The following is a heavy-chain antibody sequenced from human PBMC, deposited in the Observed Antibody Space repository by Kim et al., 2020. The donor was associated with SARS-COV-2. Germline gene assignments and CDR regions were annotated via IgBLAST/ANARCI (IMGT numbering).Heavy chain of an antibody. J-gene: IGHJ4*01. Sequence: SVKVSCKASGGTFSSYAISWVRQAPGQGLEWMGGIIPIFGTANYAQKFQGRVTITADESTSTAYMELSSLRSEDTAVYYCARDPLKGILTGLYYFDYWGQGTLVTVSS. V-gene: IGHV1-69*13. CDR1: GGTFSSYA. CDR3: ARDPLKGILTGLYYFDY. CDR2: IIPIFGTA. D-gene: IGHD3-9*01.